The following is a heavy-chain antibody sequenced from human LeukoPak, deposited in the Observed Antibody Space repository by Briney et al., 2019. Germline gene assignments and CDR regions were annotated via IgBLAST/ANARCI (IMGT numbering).Heavy chain of an antibody. Sequence: PGGSLRLSCAASGFTVSSNYMSWVRQAPGKGLEWVSGINWNGGSTGYADSVKGRFTISRDNAKNSLYLQMNSLRAEDTALYYCARVYYGSGTPFRFDYWGQGTLVTVSS. V-gene: IGHV3-20*04. CDR1: GFTVSSNY. CDR2: INWNGGST. J-gene: IGHJ4*02. CDR3: ARVYYGSGTPFRFDY. D-gene: IGHD3-10*01.